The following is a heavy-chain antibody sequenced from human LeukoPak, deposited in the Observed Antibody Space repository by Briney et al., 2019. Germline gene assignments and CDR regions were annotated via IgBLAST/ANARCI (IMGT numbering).Heavy chain of an antibody. CDR2: IKQDGSEK. V-gene: IGHV3-7*01. CDR1: GFTFSSYE. D-gene: IGHD2-15*01. Sequence: PGGSLRLSCAASGFTFSSYEMNWVRQAPGKGLEWVANIKQDGSEKYYVDSVKGRFTISRDNAKNSLYLQMNSLRAEDTAVYYCARAGYCSGGSCYRGYYFDYWGQGTLVTVSS. CDR3: ARAGYCSGGSCYRGYYFDY. J-gene: IGHJ4*02.